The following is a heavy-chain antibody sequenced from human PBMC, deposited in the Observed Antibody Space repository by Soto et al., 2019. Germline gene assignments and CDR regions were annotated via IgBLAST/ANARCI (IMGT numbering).Heavy chain of an antibody. J-gene: IGHJ6*02. CDR3: AGWIQLQQYYYYGMDV. Sequence: SETLSLTCTVSGASISSGGYSWCWIRQPPGKGLEWIGEIYHSGSTNYNPSLKSRVTISVDKSKNQFSLKLSSVTAADTAVYYCAGWIQLQQYYYYGMDVWGQGTTVTVSS. V-gene: IGHV4-30-2*01. CDR1: GASISSGGYS. CDR2: IYHSGST. D-gene: IGHD5-18*01.